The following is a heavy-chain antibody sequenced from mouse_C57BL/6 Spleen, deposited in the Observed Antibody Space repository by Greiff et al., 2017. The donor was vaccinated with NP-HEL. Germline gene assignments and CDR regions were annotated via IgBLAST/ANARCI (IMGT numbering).Heavy chain of an antibody. CDR2: ISYDGSN. Sequence: EVQRVESGPGLVKPSQSLSLTCSVTGYSITSGYYWNWIRQFPGNKLEWMGYISYDGSNNYNPSLKNRISITRDTSKNQFFLKLNSVTTEDTATYYCARSAYYSNWAWFAYWGQGTLVTVSA. CDR3: ARSAYYSNWAWFAY. CDR1: GYSITSGYY. V-gene: IGHV3-6*01. J-gene: IGHJ3*01. D-gene: IGHD2-5*01.